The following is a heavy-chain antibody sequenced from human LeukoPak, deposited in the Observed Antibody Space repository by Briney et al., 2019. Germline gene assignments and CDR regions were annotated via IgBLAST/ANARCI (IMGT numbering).Heavy chain of an antibody. J-gene: IGHJ5*02. CDR1: GFTFSSYS. V-gene: IGHV3-21*01. CDR3: ARKVGTKGS. CDR2: ISSSSSYI. Sequence: GGSLRLSCAASGFTFSSYSVNWVRQAPGKGLEWVSSISSSSSYIYYAHSVKGLFTISRDNAKNSLYLQRNSLRAEDTDVYYCARKVGTKGSWGQGTLVTVSS. D-gene: IGHD1-1*01.